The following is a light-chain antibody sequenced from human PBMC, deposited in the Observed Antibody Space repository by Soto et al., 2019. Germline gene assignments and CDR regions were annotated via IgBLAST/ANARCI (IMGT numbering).Light chain of an antibody. J-gene: IGKJ3*01. CDR1: QGVLYSSNNENY. CDR3: QQYYTSPIT. V-gene: IGKV4-1*01. Sequence: DIVMTQSPDSLAVSLGERATINCKSSQGVLYSSNNENYLAWYQQKPGQPPKLLIYWASTRESGVPDRFSGSGSGTDFTLTISSLQAEDVAVYYCQQYYTSPITFGPGTKVDI. CDR2: WAS.